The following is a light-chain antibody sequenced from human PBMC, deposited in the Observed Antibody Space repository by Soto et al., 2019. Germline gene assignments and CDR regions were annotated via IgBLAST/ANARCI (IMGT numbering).Light chain of an antibody. CDR3: QQSYSPLSIT. V-gene: IGKV1-39*01. J-gene: IGKJ5*01. CDR2: AAS. CDR1: ESIARH. Sequence: DIQMTQSPSSLSASVGDRVTITCRASESIARHLNWYQQKPGKAPKLLIYAASSLQNGVPSRFRGGGSGTDFTLTISNLQPEDFVTYYCQQSYSPLSITFGQGTRL.